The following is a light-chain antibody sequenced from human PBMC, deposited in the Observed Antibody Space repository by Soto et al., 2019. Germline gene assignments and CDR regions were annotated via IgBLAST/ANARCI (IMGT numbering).Light chain of an antibody. CDR1: SSDVGNYKY. CDR2: EVS. J-gene: IGLJ1*01. V-gene: IGLV2-23*02. Sequence: QSVLTQPASVSGSPGQSITISCTGTSSDVGNYKYVSWYQQHPGKAPKLMIYEVSNRPSGVSNRFSGSTSGSTASLTISGLQTEDEADYYCCSYVGASTYVFGTGTKVTVL. CDR3: CSYVGASTYV.